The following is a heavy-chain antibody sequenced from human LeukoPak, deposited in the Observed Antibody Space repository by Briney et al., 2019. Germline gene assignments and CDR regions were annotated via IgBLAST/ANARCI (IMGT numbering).Heavy chain of an antibody. V-gene: IGHV3-7*01. D-gene: IGHD1-7*01. CDR3: ARDGVDWNYVLYNWFDP. CDR1: GFTLSSDW. Sequence: PGGSLRLPCVASGFTLSSDWMTWLRQAPGKGLEWVANIKRDGSRKEYVDAVRGRFTISRDNAKNSVYLQMDSLRVEDTAVYYCARDGVDWNYVLYNWFDPWGQGTLVTVSS. CDR2: IKRDGSRK. J-gene: IGHJ5*02.